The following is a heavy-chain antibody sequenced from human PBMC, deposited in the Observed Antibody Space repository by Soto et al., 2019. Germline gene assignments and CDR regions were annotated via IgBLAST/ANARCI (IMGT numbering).Heavy chain of an antibody. CDR1: GYTLTSNY. D-gene: IGHD5-18*01. V-gene: IGHV1-46*01. J-gene: IGHJ4*01. CDR3: AIPYGSIYRYPPIH. CDR2: MNPSVVST. Sequence: GSSVKVSCKASGYTLTSNYMHWVRQAPGQGLEWMAVMNPSVVSTTYAQRFQGRVTMTRDTSTSTVYMELSSLRSEDTAVYYCAIPYGSIYRYPPIHRGHGTLVPAS.